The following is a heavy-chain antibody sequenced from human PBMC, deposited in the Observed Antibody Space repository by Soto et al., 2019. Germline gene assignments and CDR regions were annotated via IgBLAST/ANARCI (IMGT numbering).Heavy chain of an antibody. CDR1: GGSISSGDYY. CDR2: INYSGST. Sequence: TSDTLFLTCTVSGGSISSGDYYRSWVRQPPGKGLEWIGYINYSGSTNYNPSLKSRVTISVDTSKNQFSLKLSSVTAADTAVYYCASGMTHDRASYWGQGTLVNGSS. J-gene: IGHJ4*02. CDR3: ASGMTHDRASY. D-gene: IGHD1-1*01. V-gene: IGHV4-30-4*02.